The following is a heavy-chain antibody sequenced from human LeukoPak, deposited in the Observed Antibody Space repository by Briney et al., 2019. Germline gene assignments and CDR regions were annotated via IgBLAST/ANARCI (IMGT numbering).Heavy chain of an antibody. D-gene: IGHD6-13*01. Sequence: GGSLRLSCAASGFTFSSYWMSWVRQAPGKGLEWVANIKQDGSEKYYVDSAKGRFTISRDNAKNSLYLQMNSLRAEDTAVYYCARVASAAAFSPSDYWGQGTLVTVSS. V-gene: IGHV3-7*01. CDR1: GFTFSSYW. CDR2: IKQDGSEK. CDR3: ARVASAAAFSPSDY. J-gene: IGHJ4*02.